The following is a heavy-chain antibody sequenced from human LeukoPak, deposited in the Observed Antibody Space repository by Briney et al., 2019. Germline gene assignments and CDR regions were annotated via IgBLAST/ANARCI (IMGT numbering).Heavy chain of an antibody. CDR3: AKGGPSDY. J-gene: IGHJ4*02. V-gene: IGHV3-23*01. CDR2: ISGSGGST. CDR1: GFTFSSYA. Sequence: GGSLRLSCAASGFTFSSYAMSWVRQAPGKGVEWVSAISGSGGSTYYAHSVNGRFTISTNNSKNTLYLQINSLSADDTAVYYCAKGGPSDYWGQGTLVTVSS.